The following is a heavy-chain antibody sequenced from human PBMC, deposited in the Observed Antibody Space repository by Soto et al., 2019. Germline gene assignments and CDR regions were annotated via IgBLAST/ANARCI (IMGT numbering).Heavy chain of an antibody. CDR1: GFSFSSYE. CDR2: ITSSGDRT. Sequence: QSGGSLRLSCAASGFSFSSYELHWVRQAPGRGLEWIAYITSSGDRTDYPDSVRGRFTVSRDNAKSTLYLQMNSLRAEDTAVYYCAREGVGYSYGNFDYWGQGTLVTVSS. CDR3: AREGVGYSYGNFDY. V-gene: IGHV3-48*03. D-gene: IGHD5-18*01. J-gene: IGHJ4*02.